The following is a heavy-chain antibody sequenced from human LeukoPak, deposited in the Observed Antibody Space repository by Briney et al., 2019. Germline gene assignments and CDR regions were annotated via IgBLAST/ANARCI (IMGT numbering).Heavy chain of an antibody. V-gene: IGHV3-74*01. CDR1: GFTFSSYW. Sequence: AGGSLRLSCAASGFTFSSYWMHWVRQGPGKGLVWVSRIKNDGSTTSYADSVKGRFTISRDNARNKVYLQMNSLRVEDTAVYYCTRDRVAPFDYWGQGTLVTVSS. CDR2: IKNDGSTT. J-gene: IGHJ4*02. D-gene: IGHD2-21*01. CDR3: TRDRVAPFDY.